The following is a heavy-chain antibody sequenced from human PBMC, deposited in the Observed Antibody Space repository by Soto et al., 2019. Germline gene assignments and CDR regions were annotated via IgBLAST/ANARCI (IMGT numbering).Heavy chain of an antibody. D-gene: IGHD6-6*01. CDR3: AREAFYSSSSRSEY. CDR1: GYTFTGYY. CDR2: INPNSGGT. V-gene: IGHV1-2*02. Sequence: GASVKVSCKASGYTFTGYYMHWVRQAPGQGLEWMGWINPNSGGTNYAQKFQGRVTMTRGTSISTAYMELSRLRSDDTAVYYCAREAFYSSSSRSEYWGQGTLVTVSS. J-gene: IGHJ4*02.